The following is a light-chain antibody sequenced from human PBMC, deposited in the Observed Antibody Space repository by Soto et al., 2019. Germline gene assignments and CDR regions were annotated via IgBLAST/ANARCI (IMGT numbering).Light chain of an antibody. J-gene: IGKJ1*01. CDR3: QHYSSYPWT. Sequence: DIQMTQSPSTLSASIGDRVTITCRASQTINKWLAWYQQKPGKAPNLLIYHASNLETGVPSRFSGSAFGTEFTVTISSLQPDDFGTYYCQHYSSYPWTFGQGNKGEI. V-gene: IGKV1-5*01. CDR1: QTINKW. CDR2: HAS.